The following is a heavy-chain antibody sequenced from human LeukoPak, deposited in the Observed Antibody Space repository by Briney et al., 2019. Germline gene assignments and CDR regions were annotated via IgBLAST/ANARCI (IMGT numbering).Heavy chain of an antibody. Sequence: PSGAVSLTCAVYGGSFSGYYWSWIRQPPGKGLEWIGEINHGGCTNYNPSLNSRVTISVDTSKNQFSLRLSSVTAADTAVYYCARGRDRYYDYVWGSYRYTWFDPWGQGTLVSASS. J-gene: IGHJ5*02. V-gene: IGHV4-34*01. CDR1: GGSFSGYY. D-gene: IGHD3-16*02. CDR3: ARGRDRYYDYVWGSYRYTWFDP. CDR2: INHGGCT.